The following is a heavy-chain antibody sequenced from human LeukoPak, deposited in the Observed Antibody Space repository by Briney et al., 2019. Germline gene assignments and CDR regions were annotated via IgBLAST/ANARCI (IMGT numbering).Heavy chain of an antibody. J-gene: IGHJ4*02. CDR3: ARDHYDSWSGPGDPSNDRYKFDY. V-gene: IGHV1-18*01. D-gene: IGHD3-3*01. CDR1: GYTFTSYG. CDR2: ISAYNGNT. Sequence: ASVKVSCKASGYTFTSYGISWVRQAPGQGLEWMGWISAYNGNTNYAQKLQGRVTMTTDTSTSTAYMELRSLRSDDTAVYYCARDHYDSWSGPGDPSNDRYKFDYWGQGTLVTVSS.